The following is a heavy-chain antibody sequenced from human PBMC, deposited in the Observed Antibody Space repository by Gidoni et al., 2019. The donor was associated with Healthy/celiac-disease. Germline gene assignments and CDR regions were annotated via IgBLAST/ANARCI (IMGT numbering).Heavy chain of an antibody. CDR2: ISGRGGST. D-gene: IGHD2-15*01. V-gene: IGHV3-23*01. CDR3: AKVPYVGYWSGGSCYKGDYYYGMDV. CDR1: GFTFRRYA. Sequence: EVQLLESGGGLVQPGGSLRLSCAASGFTFRRYAMRWVRQAPGKGLEWVSAISGRGGSTYYADSVKGRFTISRDNSKNKLYLQMNSLRAEDTAVYYCAKVPYVGYWSGGSCYKGDYYYGMDVWGQGTTVTVSS. J-gene: IGHJ6*02.